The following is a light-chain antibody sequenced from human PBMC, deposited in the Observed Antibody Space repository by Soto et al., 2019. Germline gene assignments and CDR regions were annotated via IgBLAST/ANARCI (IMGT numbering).Light chain of an antibody. V-gene: IGLV1-44*01. CDR2: DDN. Sequence: QAVVTQPPSASGTPGQRVTISCSGGSANIGEKTVSWYQQLPGTAPTLLIYDDNQRPSGVPDRFSGSKSGTSVSLAISGLQAEDEATYYCATCDDSLDDPVVFGGGTKLTVL. J-gene: IGLJ2*01. CDR1: SANIGEKT. CDR3: ATCDDSLDDPVV.